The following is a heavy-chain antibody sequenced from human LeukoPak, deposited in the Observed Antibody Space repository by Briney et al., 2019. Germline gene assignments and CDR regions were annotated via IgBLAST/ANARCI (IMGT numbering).Heavy chain of an antibody. CDR3: ARDYGYSGYDN. CDR2: IIPIFSTA. J-gene: IGHJ4*02. D-gene: IGHD5-12*01. V-gene: IGHV1-69*06. Sequence: SVKVSCKASGGTYSRYAISWVRQAPGQGLEWMGGIIPIFSTANYAQKFQGRVTITADKSTSTAYMELSSLRSEDTGVYYCARDYGYSGYDNWGQGTLVTVSS. CDR1: GGTYSRYA.